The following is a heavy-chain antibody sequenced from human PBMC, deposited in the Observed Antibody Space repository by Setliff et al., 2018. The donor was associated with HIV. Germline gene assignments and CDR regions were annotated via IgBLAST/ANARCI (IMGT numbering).Heavy chain of an antibody. D-gene: IGHD3-16*01. CDR2: INHSGST. Sequence: SETLSLTCAVYGGSFNEYYWNWIRQIPGKGLEWIGEINHSGSTNYNESLKRRLRIPVDTSKNQFSLSLTAVTAADTAVYYCARAYRDNVWGSWRQISSWFDSWGQGNLVTVSS. CDR1: GGSFNEYY. CDR3: ARAYRDNVWGSWRQISSWFDS. V-gene: IGHV4-34*01. J-gene: IGHJ5*01.